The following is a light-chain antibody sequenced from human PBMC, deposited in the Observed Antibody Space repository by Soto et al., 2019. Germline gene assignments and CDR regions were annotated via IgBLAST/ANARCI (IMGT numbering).Light chain of an antibody. V-gene: IGKV1-5*03. Sequence: DVQMTQSPSTLSAFLGDRVPITCRDCECYSVWLAWYQQKAGKAPKPLIYKASTLQSGVPSRFSASGSGTEFTLTISSLQPDDFATYYCQQYATYSPWTFGQGTKVEIK. J-gene: IGKJ1*01. CDR1: ECYSVW. CDR3: QQYATYSPWT. CDR2: KAS.